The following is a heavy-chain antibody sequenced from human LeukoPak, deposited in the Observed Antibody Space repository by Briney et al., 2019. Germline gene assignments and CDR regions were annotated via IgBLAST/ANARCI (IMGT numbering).Heavy chain of an antibody. CDR1: GFTFSSYG. V-gene: IGHV3-48*03. D-gene: IGHD5-24*01. CDR3: AKVRRGGYHDC. CDR2: ISSTGSTI. Sequence: PGGSLRLSCAGSGFTFSSYGMNWVRQAPGKGLEWVSYISSTGSTIFYADSVKGRFTLSRDNAKNSLFLQMHSLRAEDTAVYYCAKVRRGGYHDCWGQGTLVTVSS. J-gene: IGHJ4*02.